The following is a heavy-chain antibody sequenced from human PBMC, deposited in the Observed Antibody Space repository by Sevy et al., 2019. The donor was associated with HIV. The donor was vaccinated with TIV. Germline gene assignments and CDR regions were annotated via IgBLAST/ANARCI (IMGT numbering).Heavy chain of an antibody. V-gene: IGHV3-30-3*01. J-gene: IGHJ6*03. CDR1: GFTFSSYA. Sequence: GGYLRLSCAASGFTFSSYAMHWVRQAPGKGLEWVAVISYDGSNKYYADSVKGRFTISRDNSKNTLYLQMNSLRAEDTAVYYCARDRLSSSFIYYYYYMDVWGKGTTVTVSS. CDR3: ARDRLSSSFIYYYYYMDV. D-gene: IGHD6-13*01. CDR2: ISYDGSNK.